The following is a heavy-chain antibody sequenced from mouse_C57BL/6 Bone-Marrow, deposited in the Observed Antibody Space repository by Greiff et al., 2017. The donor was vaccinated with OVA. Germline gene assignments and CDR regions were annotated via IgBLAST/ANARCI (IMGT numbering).Heavy chain of an antibody. CDR3: ARLDTTVVNWYFDV. Sequence: QVQLKQPGAELVKPGASVKLSCKASGYTFTSYWMHWVKQRPGQGLEWIGMIHPNSGSTNYNEKFKSKATLTVDKSSSTAYMQLSSLTSEDSAVYYCARLDTTVVNWYFDVWGTGTTVTVSS. V-gene: IGHV1-64*01. D-gene: IGHD1-1*01. CDR1: GYTFTSYW. J-gene: IGHJ1*03. CDR2: IHPNSGST.